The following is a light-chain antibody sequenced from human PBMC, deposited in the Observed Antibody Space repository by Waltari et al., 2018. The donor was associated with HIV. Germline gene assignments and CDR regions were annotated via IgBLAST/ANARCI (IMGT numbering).Light chain of an antibody. CDR2: GAS. CDR1: QSVGRS. V-gene: IGKV1-39*01. J-gene: IGKJ1*01. CDR3: QQSYSFPRT. Sequence: DIQLTQSPSSLSASVGDRVSITCRASQSVGRSLHWYQQIPGRAPSLVVYGASDLRDGVPSRFSASGSGTLVTLTIRSLQPEDFAAYYCQQSYSFPRTFGQGTRV.